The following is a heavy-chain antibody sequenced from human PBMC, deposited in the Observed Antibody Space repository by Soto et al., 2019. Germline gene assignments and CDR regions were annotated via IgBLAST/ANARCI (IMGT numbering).Heavy chain of an antibody. CDR1: GFTFNTYW. D-gene: IGHD5-12*01. CDR3: TTVATHSYNWLAP. J-gene: IGHJ5*02. Sequence: EVQLVESGGTLVQPGGSLGLSCAASGFTFNTYWMHWVRQAPGTGLVWVSRINSDGTRTTYADSVKGRSTISRDNAKNTVYPQMNSLRAEATAVYYCTTVATHSYNWLAPWGQGTLVTVSS. CDR2: INSDGTRT. V-gene: IGHV3-74*01.